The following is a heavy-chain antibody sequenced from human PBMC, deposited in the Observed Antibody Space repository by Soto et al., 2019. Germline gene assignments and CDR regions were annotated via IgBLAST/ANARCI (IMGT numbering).Heavy chain of an antibody. D-gene: IGHD3-16*01. CDR3: AREEESWSGRTYYYYMDV. CDR2: IWYDGSNK. Sequence: GGSLRLSCAASGFTFSSYGMHWVRQAPGKGLEWVAVIWYDGSNKYYADSVKGRFTISRDNSKNTLYLQMNSLRAEDTAVYYCAREEESWSGRTYYYYMDVWGKGTTVTVSS. V-gene: IGHV3-33*01. CDR1: GFTFSSYG. J-gene: IGHJ6*03.